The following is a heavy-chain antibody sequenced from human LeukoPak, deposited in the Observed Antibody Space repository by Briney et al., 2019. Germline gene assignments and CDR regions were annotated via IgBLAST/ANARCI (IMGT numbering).Heavy chain of an antibody. J-gene: IGHJ4*02. CDR3: ARETYYYDSSGYYD. V-gene: IGHV3-21*01. D-gene: IGHD3-22*01. Sequence: SVRGRFTISRDNAKSSLYLQMNSLRAEDTAVYYCARETYYYDSSGYYDWGQGTLVTVSS.